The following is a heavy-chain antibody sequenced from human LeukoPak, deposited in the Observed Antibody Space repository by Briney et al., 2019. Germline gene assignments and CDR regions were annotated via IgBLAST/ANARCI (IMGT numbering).Heavy chain of an antibody. J-gene: IGHJ3*02. D-gene: IGHD3-22*01. Sequence: ASVKVSCKASGYTFTGYYMHWVRQAPGQGLEWMGWINPNSGGTNYAQKFQGRVTMTRDTSISTAYIELTRLRSDGTAVYYCAREGLTMMVESGSSFEAFDIWGQGTMVTVSS. V-gene: IGHV1-2*02. CDR1: GYTFTGYY. CDR3: AREGLTMMVESGSSFEAFDI. CDR2: INPNSGGT.